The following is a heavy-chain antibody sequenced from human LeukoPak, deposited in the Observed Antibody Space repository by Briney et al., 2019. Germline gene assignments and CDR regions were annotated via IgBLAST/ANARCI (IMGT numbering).Heavy chain of an antibody. CDR2: ISSSGSTI. J-gene: IGHJ4*02. D-gene: IGHD3-22*01. V-gene: IGHV3-11*01. CDR3: ARGSHYYDSSGYYYGNYFDY. CDR1: GFTFSDYY. Sequence: GGSLRLSCAASGFTFSDYYMSWIRQAPGKGLEWVSYISSSGSTIYYADSVKGRFTISRDNAKNSLYLQMNSLRAEDTAVYYCARGSHYYDSSGYYYGNYFDYWGQGTLVTVSS.